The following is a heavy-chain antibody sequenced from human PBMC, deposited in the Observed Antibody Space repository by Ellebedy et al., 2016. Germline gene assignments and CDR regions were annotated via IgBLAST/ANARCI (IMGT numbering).Heavy chain of an antibody. J-gene: IGHJ5*02. CDR1: GFTFSSYN. CDR3: ARGVGSGWFDP. Sequence: GGSLRLSCAASGFTFSSYNIHWVRQAPGKGLEWVSSISSSSSYIYYADSVKGRFTISRDNAKNSVYLQMNSLRAEDTAVYYCARGVGSGWFDPWGQGTLVTVSS. V-gene: IGHV3-21*01. D-gene: IGHD2-15*01. CDR2: ISSSSSYI.